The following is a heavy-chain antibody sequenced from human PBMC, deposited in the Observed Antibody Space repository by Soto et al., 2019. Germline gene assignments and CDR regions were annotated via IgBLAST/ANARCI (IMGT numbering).Heavy chain of an antibody. CDR2: ISYDGSNK. J-gene: IGHJ4*02. V-gene: IGHV3-30*18. CDR1: GLTFSSYG. D-gene: IGHD6-19*01. CDR3: AKESWGLVQPYYFDY. Sequence: GSLRLSCAASGLTFSSYGMHWVRQAPGKGLEWVAVISYDGSNKYYADSVKGRFTISRDNSKNTLYLQMNSLRAEDTAVYYCAKESWGLVQPYYFDYWGQGTLVTVSS.